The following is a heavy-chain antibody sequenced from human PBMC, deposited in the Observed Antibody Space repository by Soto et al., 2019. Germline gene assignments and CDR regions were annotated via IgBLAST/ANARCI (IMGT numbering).Heavy chain of an antibody. CDR1: GFTFSNYG. J-gene: IGHJ4*02. CDR2: ISYHGSDK. CDR3: AKDHLTTTVTTVGY. Sequence: QVQLVESGGGVVQPGRSLRLSCAASGFTFSNYGMHWVRQAPGKGLEWVAVISYHGSDKYYADSVKGRFTISRDNSKNTLSLKMDSLRAEDTAVYYCAKDHLTTTVTTVGYWGQGTLVTVSS. D-gene: IGHD4-17*01. V-gene: IGHV3-30*18.